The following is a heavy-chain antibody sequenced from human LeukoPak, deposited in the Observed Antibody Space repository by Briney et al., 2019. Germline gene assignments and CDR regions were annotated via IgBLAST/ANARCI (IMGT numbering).Heavy chain of an antibody. Sequence: ASVKVSCKASGYTFTSYDINWVRQATGQGLDWMGWMNPNSGNTGYAQKFQGRGTMTRNTSISTAYMELSSLRSEDTAVYYCARGVAARAYYYDSSGYPEDYWGQGTLVTVSS. CDR3: ARGVAARAYYYDSSGYPEDY. CDR1: GYTFTSYD. V-gene: IGHV1-8*01. D-gene: IGHD3-22*01. J-gene: IGHJ4*02. CDR2: MNPNSGNT.